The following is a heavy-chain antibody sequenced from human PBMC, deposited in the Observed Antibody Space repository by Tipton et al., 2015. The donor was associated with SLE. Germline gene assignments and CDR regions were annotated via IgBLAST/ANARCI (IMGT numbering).Heavy chain of an antibody. CDR3: AGGGPLNYWFDP. Sequence: TLSLTCTVSGGSVSSSSHYWGWIRQPPGKGLEWIASIYYSESTYYNPSLKSRVTMSLDTSKNHFSLRLTSVTAADTAMYFCAGGGPLNYWFDPWGQGTLVTVSS. D-gene: IGHD2-15*01. J-gene: IGHJ5*02. V-gene: IGHV4-39*02. CDR2: IYYSEST. CDR1: GGSVSSSSHY.